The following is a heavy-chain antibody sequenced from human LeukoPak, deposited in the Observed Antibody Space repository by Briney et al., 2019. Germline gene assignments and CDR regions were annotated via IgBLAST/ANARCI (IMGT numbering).Heavy chain of an antibody. J-gene: IGHJ4*02. CDR1: GFSLSDYP. CDR3: ARIQRLLGHAYGIDY. V-gene: IGHV3-48*03. Sequence: TGGSLRLSCEASGFSLSDYPMKWVRQAPGKGPEWVSDISSSDGRMYYADSVKGRFTISRDNAKNSLYLQMNSLRAEDSAVYYCARIQRLLGHAYGIDYWGQGTQVTVSS. D-gene: IGHD3-10*01. CDR2: ISSSDGRM.